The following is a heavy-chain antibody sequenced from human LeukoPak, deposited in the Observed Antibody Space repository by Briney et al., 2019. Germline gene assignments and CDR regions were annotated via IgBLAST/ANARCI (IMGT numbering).Heavy chain of an antibody. CDR1: GGSISSSSYY. CDR2: IYYSGST. J-gene: IGHJ4*02. CDR3: ASAYDSSGYYPLDY. D-gene: IGHD3-22*01. V-gene: IGHV4-39*01. Sequence: PSETLSLTCTVSGGSISSSSYYWGWIRQPPGKGLEWIGSIYYSGSTYYNPSLKSRVTISVDTSKNQSSLKLSSVTAADTAVYYCASAYDSSGYYPLDYWGQGTLVTVSS.